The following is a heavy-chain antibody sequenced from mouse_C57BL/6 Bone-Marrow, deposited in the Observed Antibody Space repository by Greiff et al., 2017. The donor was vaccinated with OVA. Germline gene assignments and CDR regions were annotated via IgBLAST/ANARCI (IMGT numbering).Heavy chain of an antibody. V-gene: IGHV5-17*01. Sequence: EVQGVESGGGLVKPGGSLKLSCAASGFTFSDYGMHWVRQAPEKGLEWVAYISSGSSNIYYADTVKGRFTISRDNAKNTLFLQMTSLRSEDTAMYYCARPDYGTAWFAYWGQGTLVTVSA. CDR1: GFTFSDYG. J-gene: IGHJ3*01. CDR3: ARPDYGTAWFAY. D-gene: IGHD2-4*01. CDR2: ISSGSSNI.